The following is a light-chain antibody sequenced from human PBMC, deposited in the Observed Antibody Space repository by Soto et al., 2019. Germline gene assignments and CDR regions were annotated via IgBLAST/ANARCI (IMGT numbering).Light chain of an antibody. Sequence: EIVMPQSPATLSASPGERATLSCRASQSVNLYLAWYQLKPGQAPRLLIFGASSRATGIPARFSGSGSGTEFNLTISSLQSEDFAVYFCQQYDDWLRLTFGRGTKVEIK. CDR2: GAS. CDR1: QSVNLY. J-gene: IGKJ4*01. CDR3: QQYDDWLRLT. V-gene: IGKV3D-15*01.